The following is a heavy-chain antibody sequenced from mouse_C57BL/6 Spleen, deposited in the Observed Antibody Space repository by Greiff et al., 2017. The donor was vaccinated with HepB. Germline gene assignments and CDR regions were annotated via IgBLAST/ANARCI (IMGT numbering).Heavy chain of an antibody. D-gene: IGHD2-1*01. CDR1: GYSITSGYY. Sequence: EVKLQESGPGLVKPSQSLSLTCSVTGYSITSGYYWNWIRQFPGNKLEWMGYISYDGSNNYNPSLKNRISITRDTSKNQFFLKLNSVTTEDTATYYCARGSIYYGNYEDYAMDYWGQGTSVTVSS. CDR2: ISYDGSN. J-gene: IGHJ4*01. CDR3: ARGSIYYGNYEDYAMDY. V-gene: IGHV3-6*01.